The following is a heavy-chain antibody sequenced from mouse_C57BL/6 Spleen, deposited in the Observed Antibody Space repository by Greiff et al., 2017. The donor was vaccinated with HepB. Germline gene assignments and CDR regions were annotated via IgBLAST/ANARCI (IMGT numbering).Heavy chain of an antibody. CDR3: AVGAYVGAMEY. CDR2: IHPNRGST. Sequence: QVQLQQPGAELVKPGASVKLSCKASGYTFTSYWMHWVKQRPGQGLEWIGMIHPNRGSTNYNETFKSKATLTVGKSSSTAYLPPRSLTSEDSAVYYCAVGAYVGAMEYWGQGASVTV. V-gene: IGHV1-64*01. J-gene: IGHJ4*01. D-gene: IGHD1-1*01. CDR1: GYTFTSYW.